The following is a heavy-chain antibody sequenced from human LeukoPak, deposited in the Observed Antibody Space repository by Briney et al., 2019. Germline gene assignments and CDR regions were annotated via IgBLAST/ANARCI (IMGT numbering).Heavy chain of an antibody. CDR2: ISSSSSYI. CDR1: GFTFSSYS. D-gene: IGHD2-21*02. Sequence: GGSLRLSCAASGFTFSSYSMNWVRQAPVKGLEWVSSISSSSSYIYYADSVKGRFTISRDNAKNSLYLQMNSLRAEDTAVYYCASYCGGDCSTDYWGQGTLVTVSS. V-gene: IGHV3-21*01. J-gene: IGHJ4*02. CDR3: ASYCGGDCSTDY.